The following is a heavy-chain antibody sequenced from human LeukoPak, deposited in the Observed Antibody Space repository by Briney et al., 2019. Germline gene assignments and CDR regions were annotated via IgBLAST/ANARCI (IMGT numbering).Heavy chain of an antibody. CDR1: GGSISSYY. J-gene: IGHJ4*02. V-gene: IGHV4-59*08. Sequence: SETLSLTCTVPGGSISSYYWSWIRQPPGKGLEWIGYIYYSGSTNYNPSLKSRVTISVDTSKNQFSLKLSSVTAADTAVYYCARNYGGNSPPFDYWGQGTLVTVSS. D-gene: IGHD4-23*01. CDR3: ARNYGGNSPPFDY. CDR2: IYYSGST.